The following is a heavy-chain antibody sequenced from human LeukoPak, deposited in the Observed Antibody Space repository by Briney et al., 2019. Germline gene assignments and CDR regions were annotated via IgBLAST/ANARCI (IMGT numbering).Heavy chain of an antibody. D-gene: IGHD3-22*01. Sequence: GASVKVSCKASGYTFTGYYMHWVRQAPGQGLEWMGWINPNSGGTNYAQKFQGRVTMTRGTSISTAYMELSRLRSDDTAVYYCARVRPSSGQITMIVVGVHYFDYWGQGTLVTVSS. CDR3: ARVRPSSGQITMIVVGVHYFDY. V-gene: IGHV1-2*02. J-gene: IGHJ4*02. CDR2: INPNSGGT. CDR1: GYTFTGYY.